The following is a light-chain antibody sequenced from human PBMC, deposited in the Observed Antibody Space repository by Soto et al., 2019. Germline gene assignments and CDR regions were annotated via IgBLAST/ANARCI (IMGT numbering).Light chain of an antibody. CDR1: SSDVGRYNH. Sequence: QLVLTQPPSASGSPGQSVTISCTGSSSDVGRYNHVSWYQQHPGKAPKLIIFDVDKRPSGVPDRFSGSKSVNTASLTVSGLQAEDEADYYCSAYAGSIFVFGTGTKLTVL. CDR3: SAYAGSIFV. V-gene: IGLV2-8*01. CDR2: DVD. J-gene: IGLJ1*01.